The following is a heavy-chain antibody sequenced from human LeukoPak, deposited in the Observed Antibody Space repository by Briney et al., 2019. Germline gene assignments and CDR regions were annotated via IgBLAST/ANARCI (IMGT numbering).Heavy chain of an antibody. CDR1: GGSISSSSYY. V-gene: IGHV4-39*07. CDR2: IYYSGST. D-gene: IGHD3-9*01. Sequence: SETLSLTCTVSGGSISSSSYYWGWIRQPPGKGLEWIGSIYYSGSTYYNPSLKSRVTISVDTSKNQFSLKLSSVTAADTAVYYCAREEYDILTGPNWFDPWGQGTLVTVSS. CDR3: AREEYDILTGPNWFDP. J-gene: IGHJ5*02.